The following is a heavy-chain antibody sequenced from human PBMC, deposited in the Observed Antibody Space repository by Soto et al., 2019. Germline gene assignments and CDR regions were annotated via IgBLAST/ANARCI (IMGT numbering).Heavy chain of an antibody. CDR2: ISSSSTI. Sequence: GGSLRLSCAASGFTFSSYSMNWVRQAPGKGLEWVSYISSSSTIYYADSVKGRFTISRDNAKNSLYLQMNSLRAEDTAVYYCARTMGSSEYFQHWGQGTLVTVSS. V-gene: IGHV3-48*04. CDR1: GFTFSSYS. D-gene: IGHD6-6*01. CDR3: ARTMGSSEYFQH. J-gene: IGHJ1*01.